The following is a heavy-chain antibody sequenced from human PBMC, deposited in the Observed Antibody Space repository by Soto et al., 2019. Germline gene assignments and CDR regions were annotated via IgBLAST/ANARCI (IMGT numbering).Heavy chain of an antibody. CDR2: IYYSGNT. J-gene: IGHJ3*01. D-gene: IGHD3-22*01. CDR3: ASHSYYSESSAYYGD. V-gene: IGHV4-39*01. Sequence: PSETLSLTCTVSGGSISSIIHYWGWIRQPPGKGLEWIGNIYYSGNTYYNPSLKSRVTISVDTSKNQFSLKLSSVTAADTAVFYCASHSYYSESSAYYGDGGKGTMATV. CDR1: GGSISSIIHY.